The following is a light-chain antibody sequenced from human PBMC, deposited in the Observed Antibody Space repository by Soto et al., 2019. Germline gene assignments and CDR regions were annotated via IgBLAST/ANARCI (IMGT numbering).Light chain of an antibody. CDR2: KAS. CDR3: QQYNTFWT. CDR1: QNISPW. Sequence: DIQMTQSPSTLSASVGDRVTIAFRASQNISPWLAWYQQKPGKAPKLLIYKASTLKSGVPSRFSGSGSGTEFTLTISSLQPDDFATYYCQQYNTFWTFGPGTKVDI. J-gene: IGKJ1*01. V-gene: IGKV1-5*03.